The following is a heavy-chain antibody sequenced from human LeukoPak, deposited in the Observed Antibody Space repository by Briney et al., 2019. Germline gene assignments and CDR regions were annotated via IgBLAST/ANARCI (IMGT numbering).Heavy chain of an antibody. V-gene: IGHV4-34*01. J-gene: IGHJ5*02. CDR2: INHSGST. D-gene: IGHD2-21*01. CDR1: GGSFSGYY. CDR3: ARGSAINTHNWFDP. Sequence: RPSETLSLTCAVYGGSFSGYYWSWIRQPPGKGLEWIGEINHSGSTNYNPSLKSRVTISVDTSKNQFSLKLSSVTAADTAVYYCARGSAINTHNWFDPWGQGTLVTVSS.